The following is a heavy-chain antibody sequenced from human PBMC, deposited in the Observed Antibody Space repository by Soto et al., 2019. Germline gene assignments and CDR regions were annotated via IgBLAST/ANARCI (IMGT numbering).Heavy chain of an antibody. J-gene: IGHJ4*02. D-gene: IGHD3-16*01. CDR1: GASIGSADW. CDR3: ARDFKAPNDAWAFDY. Sequence: QVQLQESGPGLVMPSGTLSLTCAVAGASIGSADWWNWVRQPPGKGLEWIGEIYHGGTTIYNPSRKSRVTISVDESKNHFSLKLTSVTAADTAVYYCARDFKAPNDAWAFDYWGQGTLVTVSS. CDR2: IYHGGTT. V-gene: IGHV4-4*02.